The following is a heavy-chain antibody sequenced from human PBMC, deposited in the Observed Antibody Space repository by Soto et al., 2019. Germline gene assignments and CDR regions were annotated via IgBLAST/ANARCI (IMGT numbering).Heavy chain of an antibody. CDR1: GFTFSSYA. Sequence: QVQLVESGGGVVQPGRSLRLSCAASGFTFSSYAMHWVRLAPGKGLEWVAVISYDESNKYYADSVKGRFTISRDNSKNTMALQMNSLRPEDTAMYYCASAPGVAATFYYAMDVWGQGTTVTVSS. J-gene: IGHJ6*02. CDR2: ISYDESNK. D-gene: IGHD2-15*01. V-gene: IGHV3-30-3*01. CDR3: ASAPGVAATFYYAMDV.